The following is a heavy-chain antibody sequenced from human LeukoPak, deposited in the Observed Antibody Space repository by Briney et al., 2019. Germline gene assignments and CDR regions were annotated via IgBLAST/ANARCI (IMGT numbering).Heavy chain of an antibody. Sequence: ASVKVSCKASGYTFTSYGISWVRQAPGQGLEWMGWISAYNGNTNYAQKLQGRVTMTTDTSTSTAYMELRSLRSDDTAVYYCAREGYSSSWWGNAFDIWGQGTMVTVSS. J-gene: IGHJ3*02. D-gene: IGHD6-13*01. CDR1: GYTFTSYG. CDR3: AREGYSSSWWGNAFDI. V-gene: IGHV1-18*01. CDR2: ISAYNGNT.